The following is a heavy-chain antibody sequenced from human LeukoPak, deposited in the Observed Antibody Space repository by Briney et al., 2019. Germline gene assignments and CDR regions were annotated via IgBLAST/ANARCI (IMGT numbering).Heavy chain of an antibody. V-gene: IGHV3-23*01. D-gene: IGHD3-9*01. CDR3: AKGDRGVLVIPSTEFDY. CDR1: GFTFSTYA. CDR2: ISGRGGST. Sequence: GGSLRLSCAASGFTFSTYAMSWVRQAPGRGLEWVSAISGRGGSTYYADSVKGRFTISRDNSKNTLYLQMNSLRAEDTAVFYCAKGDRGVLVIPSTEFDYWGQGTLVTVSS. J-gene: IGHJ4*02.